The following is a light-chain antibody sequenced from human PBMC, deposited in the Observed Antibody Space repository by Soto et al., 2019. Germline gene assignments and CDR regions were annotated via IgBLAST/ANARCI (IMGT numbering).Light chain of an antibody. Sequence: EIVLTQSPGTLSLSPGERATLSCRASQSVSSSYLAWYQQKPGQTPRLLIYGASSRSTGIPDRFSGSGSGTDFTLTISRREPEDFAVYYCQPFGNSPYTFGHGTKLDIK. CDR1: QSVSSSY. V-gene: IGKV3-20*01. CDR3: QPFGNSPYT. J-gene: IGKJ2*01. CDR2: GAS.